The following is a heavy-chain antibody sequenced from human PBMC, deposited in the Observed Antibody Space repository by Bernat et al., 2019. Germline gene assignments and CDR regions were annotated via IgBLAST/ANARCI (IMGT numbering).Heavy chain of an antibody. D-gene: IGHD6-19*01. Sequence: QVQLVESGGGVVQPGRSRRLSCAAPGFTLSSYGMHGVRQAPGKGLGGVAVIGYDGSNKYYEDSVKGRFTISRDNSKNTLYLQMNSLRAEDTAVYYCARSSSGRRAYYFDYWGQGTLVTVSS. CDR3: ARSSSGRRAYYFDY. J-gene: IGHJ4*02. V-gene: IGHV3-33*01. CDR2: IGYDGSNK. CDR1: GFTLSSYG.